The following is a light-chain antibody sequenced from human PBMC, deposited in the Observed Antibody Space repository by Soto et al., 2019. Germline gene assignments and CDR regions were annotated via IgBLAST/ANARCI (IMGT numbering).Light chain of an antibody. J-gene: IGKJ5*01. CDR3: QPRSIGVT. Sequence: EIVMTHSPATLSVSPWEIATLSCRASQPVSAYIGWFQQKPGQAPRLLIYDASNRAAGIPARFSGSGSATYFSLIISNLEPEDSAVYYGQPRSIGVTVAQGTRLDIK. CDR2: DAS. CDR1: QPVSAY. V-gene: IGKV3-11*01.